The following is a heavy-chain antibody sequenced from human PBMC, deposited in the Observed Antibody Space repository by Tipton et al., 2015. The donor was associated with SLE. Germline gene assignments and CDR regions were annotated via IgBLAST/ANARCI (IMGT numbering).Heavy chain of an antibody. CDR2: IYSGGST. V-gene: IGHV3-53*01. CDR1: GFTVSTSF. CDR3: ARDRRYYDPGASDI. Sequence: GSLRLSCEASGFTVSTSFITWVRQAPGKGLEWVSIIYSGGSTYYGDSVKGRFTISRDNSKNTVYLQMNSLRAEDTAVYYCARDRRYYDPGASDIWGHGTMVTVSS. D-gene: IGHD3-22*01. J-gene: IGHJ3*02.